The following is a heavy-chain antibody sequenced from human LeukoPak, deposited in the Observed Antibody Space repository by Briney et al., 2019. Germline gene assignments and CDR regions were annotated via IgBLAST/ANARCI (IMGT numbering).Heavy chain of an antibody. V-gene: IGHV4-34*01. CDR2: INHSGST. J-gene: IGHJ3*02. Sequence: SETLSLTCAVYGGSFSGYYWSWIRQPPGKGLEWIEEINHSGSTNYNPSLKSRVTISVDTSKNQFSLKLSSVTAADTAVYYCARLDRERAFDIWGQGTMVTVSS. CDR3: ARLDRERAFDI. CDR1: GGSFSGYY.